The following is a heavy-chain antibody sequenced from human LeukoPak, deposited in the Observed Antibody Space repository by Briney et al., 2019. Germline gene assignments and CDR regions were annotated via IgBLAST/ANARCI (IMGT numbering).Heavy chain of an antibody. CDR3: AREARSGRIDY. J-gene: IGHJ4*02. CDR2: IYTSGST. V-gene: IGHV4-4*07. CDR1: GGSISSYY. D-gene: IGHD2-15*01. Sequence: SETLSLTCTVSGGSISSYYWSWIRQPAGKGLEWIGRIYTSGSTNYNPSPKSRVTMSVDTSKNQFSLKLSSVTAADRAVYYCAREARSGRIDYWGQGTLVTVSS.